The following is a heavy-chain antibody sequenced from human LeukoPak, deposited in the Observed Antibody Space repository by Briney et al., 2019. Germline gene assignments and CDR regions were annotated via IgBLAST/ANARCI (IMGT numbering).Heavy chain of an antibody. CDR3: AKDLPVFTRGVMDV. CDR2: ISYDGSNK. D-gene: IGHD2-2*01. J-gene: IGHJ6*02. Sequence: GGSLRLSCAASGFTFSSYGMHWVRQAPGKGLEWVAVISYDGSNKYYADSVKGRFTISRDNSKNTLYLQMNSLRAEDTAVYYCAKDLPVFTRGVMDVWGQGTTVTVSS. V-gene: IGHV3-30*18. CDR1: GFTFSSYG.